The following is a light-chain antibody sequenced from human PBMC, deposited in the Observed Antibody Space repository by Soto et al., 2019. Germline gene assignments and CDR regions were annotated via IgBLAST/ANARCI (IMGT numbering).Light chain of an antibody. Sequence: AILMTQSPSSLAASVGDRVTISCRASQGIRSQLAWYQQKPGKAPKLLISSASTLRSGVPSRFSGSGSGTDFTLTISSLQPEDFASYFCLQHYNYPRTFGQGTKVDIK. V-gene: IGKV1-6*01. CDR2: SAS. CDR3: LQHYNYPRT. CDR1: QGIRSQ. J-gene: IGKJ1*01.